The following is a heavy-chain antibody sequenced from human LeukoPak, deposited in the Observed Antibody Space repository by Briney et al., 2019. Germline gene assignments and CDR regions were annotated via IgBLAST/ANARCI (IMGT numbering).Heavy chain of an antibody. J-gene: IGHJ5*02. CDR2: IYYSGST. Sequence: PSETLSLTCTVSGGSISSYYWSWIRQPPGKGLEWIGYIYYSGSTNYNPSLKSRDTISVDTSKSQFSLKLSSVTAADTAVYYCARDGYSYGPGWFDPWGQGTLVTVSS. D-gene: IGHD5-18*01. CDR1: GGSISSYY. CDR3: ARDGYSYGPGWFDP. V-gene: IGHV4-59*01.